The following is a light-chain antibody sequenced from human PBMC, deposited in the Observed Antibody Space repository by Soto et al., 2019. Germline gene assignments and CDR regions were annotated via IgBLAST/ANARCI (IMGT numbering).Light chain of an antibody. CDR1: QSVSIN. Sequence: EIVMTQSPATLSVSPGERATLSCRASQSVSINLAWYQQKPGQAPWLLIYGASTRATDIPARFSGSGSGTEFTLTISSLQSEDFAVYYCQQYNNWPRTFGQGTKVDIK. V-gene: IGKV3-15*01. CDR2: GAS. J-gene: IGKJ1*01. CDR3: QQYNNWPRT.